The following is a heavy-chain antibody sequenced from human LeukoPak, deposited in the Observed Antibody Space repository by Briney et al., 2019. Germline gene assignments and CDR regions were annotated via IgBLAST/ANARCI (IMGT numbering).Heavy chain of an antibody. CDR2: ISRSSSTI. CDR3: AKAVVVVPAVMRGFDY. J-gene: IGHJ4*02. D-gene: IGHD2-2*01. V-gene: IGHV3-48*01. Sequence: PGGSLRLSCAGSGFTFSSYYMIWVRQAPGKGLEWVSYISRSSSTIYYADSVKGRFTISRDNAKNSLYLQMNSLRAEDTAVYYCAKAVVVVPAVMRGFDYWGQGTLVTVSS. CDR1: GFTFSSYY.